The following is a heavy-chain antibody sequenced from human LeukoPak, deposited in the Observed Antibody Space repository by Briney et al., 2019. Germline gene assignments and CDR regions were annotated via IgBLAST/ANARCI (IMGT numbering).Heavy chain of an antibody. V-gene: IGHV4-34*01. CDR1: GGSFSGYY. D-gene: IGHD2-2*01. Sequence: SETLSLTCAVYGGSFSGYYRSWIRQPPGKGLEWIGEINHSGSTNYNPSLKSRVTISVDTSKNQFSLKLSSVTAADTAVYYCAREYCSSTSCYGWFDPWGQGTLVTVSS. CDR3: AREYCSSTSCYGWFDP. CDR2: INHSGST. J-gene: IGHJ5*02.